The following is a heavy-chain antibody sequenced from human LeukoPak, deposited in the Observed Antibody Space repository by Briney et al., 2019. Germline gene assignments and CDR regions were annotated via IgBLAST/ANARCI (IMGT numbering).Heavy chain of an antibody. CDR3: ARVGIAAAVLGAFDI. CDR1: GYTFTSYY. D-gene: IGHD6-13*01. J-gene: IGHJ3*02. CDR2: INPSGGST. Sequence: GASVKVSCKASGYTFTSYYMHWVRQAPGQGLEWMGIINPSGGSTSYAQKFQGRVTMTRDTSTSTVYMELSSLRSEDTAVYYCARVGIAAAVLGAFDIWGQGTMVTVSS. V-gene: IGHV1-46*01.